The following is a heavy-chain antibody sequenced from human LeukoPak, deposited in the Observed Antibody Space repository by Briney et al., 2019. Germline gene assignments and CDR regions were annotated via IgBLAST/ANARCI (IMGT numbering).Heavy chain of an antibody. Sequence: SVKVSCKASGGTFSSYAISWVRQAPGQGLEWMGGIIPIFGTANYTQKFQGRVTITTDESTSTAYMELSSLRSEDTAVYYCARCSIAAAGRQGEYYYYYYMDVWGKGTTVTVSS. CDR2: IIPIFGTA. CDR3: ARCSIAAAGRQGEYYYYYYMDV. V-gene: IGHV1-69*05. D-gene: IGHD6-13*01. J-gene: IGHJ6*03. CDR1: GGTFSSYA.